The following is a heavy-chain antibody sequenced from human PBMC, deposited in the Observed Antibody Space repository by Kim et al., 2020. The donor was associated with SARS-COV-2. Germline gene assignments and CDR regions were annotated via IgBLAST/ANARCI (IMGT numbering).Heavy chain of an antibody. CDR1: GFTFSSYG. Sequence: GGSLRLSCAASGFTFSSYGMHWVRQAPGKGLEWVAVIWYDGNNKYYADSVKGRYTNSRDNSKNTLYLQMNSLRAEDTAVYYCASVDSDSSGYRFDYWGQVTQVTV. D-gene: IGHD3-22*01. CDR2: IWYDGNNK. CDR3: ASVDSDSSGYRFDY. J-gene: IGHJ4*02. V-gene: IGHV3-33*01.